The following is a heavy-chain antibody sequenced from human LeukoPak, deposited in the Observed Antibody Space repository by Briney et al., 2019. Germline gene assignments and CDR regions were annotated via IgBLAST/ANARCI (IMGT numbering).Heavy chain of an antibody. CDR3: ARDFQGLGPDY. J-gene: IGHJ4*02. D-gene: IGHD3/OR15-3a*01. Sequence: ASVKVSCKASGYSFISYGISWVRQAPGQGLEWMGWISVYNGNINYAQKLQGRVTMTTDTSTSTAYMELRSLRSDDTAVYYCARDFQGLGPDYWGQGTLVTVSS. V-gene: IGHV1-18*01. CDR1: GYSFISYG. CDR2: ISVYNGNI.